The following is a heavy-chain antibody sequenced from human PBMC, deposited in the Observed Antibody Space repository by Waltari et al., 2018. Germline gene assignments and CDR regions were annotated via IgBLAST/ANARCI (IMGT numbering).Heavy chain of an antibody. D-gene: IGHD4-17*01. V-gene: IGHV1-69*12. CDR2: ISPICGTA. CDR1: GGTFSSYA. Sequence: QVQLVQSGAEVKKPGSSVKVSCKASGGTFSSYAISWVRQAPGQGLEWMGGISPICGTANYAQKFQGRVTITADESTSTAYMELSSLRSEDTAVYYCARDPYGDYDGYYYYMDVWGKGTTVTVSS. J-gene: IGHJ6*03. CDR3: ARDPYGDYDGYYYYMDV.